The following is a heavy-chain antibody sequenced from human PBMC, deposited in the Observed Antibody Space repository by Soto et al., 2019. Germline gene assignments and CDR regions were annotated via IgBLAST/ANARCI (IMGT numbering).Heavy chain of an antibody. V-gene: IGHV3-7*01. Sequence: ELQLVESGGGLVQPGGSLRLSCVASGFTFSGCWMTWVRQAPGKGLEWVASIKPEGSEQPYVDSVKGRFTISRDNAENSVYLQMTSLRAEDTAVYYCARSVLPPSSLFDFWGQGTLVTVSS. CDR2: IKPEGSEQ. J-gene: IGHJ4*02. D-gene: IGHD3-10*01. CDR1: GFTFSGCW. CDR3: ARSVLPPSSLFDF.